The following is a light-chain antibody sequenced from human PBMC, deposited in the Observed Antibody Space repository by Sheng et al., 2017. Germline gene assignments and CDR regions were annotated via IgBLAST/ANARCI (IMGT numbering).Light chain of an antibody. J-gene: IGKJ2*01. CDR2: GAS. CDR3: QQYGGAPNT. V-gene: IGKV3-20*01. Sequence: EIVMTQFPATLSVSPGERPTLTCRANESVSTNLAWYQQRPGQAPRLLIYGASSRATGIPDRFSGGGSGTDFTLTISRLEPEDFAVYYCQQYGGAPNTFGQGTKLEI. CDR1: ESVSTN.